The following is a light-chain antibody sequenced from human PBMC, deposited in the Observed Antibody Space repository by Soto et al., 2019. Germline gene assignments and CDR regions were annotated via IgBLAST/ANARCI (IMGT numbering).Light chain of an antibody. CDR1: QSVSSN. Sequence: EVVMTQSPATLSLSPGERATLSCRASQSVSSNLVWYQQKPGQAPRLLIYDSSTRATGIPARFSGSGSGTEFSRTISSLQSEDFSLSFFQQSNNCPYTFSPGTKLEI. V-gene: IGKV3-15*01. J-gene: IGKJ2*01. CDR3: QQSNNCPYT. CDR2: DSS.